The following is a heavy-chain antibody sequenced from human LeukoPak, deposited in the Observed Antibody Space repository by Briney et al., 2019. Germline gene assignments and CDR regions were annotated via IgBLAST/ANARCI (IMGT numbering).Heavy chain of an antibody. Sequence: PSETLSRTCAVSGGSISSSNWWSWVRQPPGKGLEWIGEIYHSGSTNYNPSLKSRVTISVDKSKNQFSLKLSSVTAADTAVYYCARHRCSSTSCSFFNRRFGFDPWGQGTLVTVSS. D-gene: IGHD2-2*01. J-gene: IGHJ5*02. CDR2: IYHSGST. CDR3: ARHRCSSTSCSFFNRRFGFDP. CDR1: GGSISSSNW. V-gene: IGHV4-4*02.